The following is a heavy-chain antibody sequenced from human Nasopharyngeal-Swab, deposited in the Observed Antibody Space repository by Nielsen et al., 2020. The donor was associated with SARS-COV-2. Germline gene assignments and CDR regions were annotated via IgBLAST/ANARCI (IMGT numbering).Heavy chain of an antibody. Sequence: WIRQPPGKGLEWVSTLSGTGESTYYADSVTGRFAISRDNSNNTLYLQMHGLRAEDTAKYFCAKAWAAAGLSFYYYMDVWGKGTTVTVSS. CDR3: AKAWAAAGLSFYYYMDV. V-gene: IGHV3-23*01. J-gene: IGHJ6*03. D-gene: IGHD6-13*01. CDR2: LSGTGEST.